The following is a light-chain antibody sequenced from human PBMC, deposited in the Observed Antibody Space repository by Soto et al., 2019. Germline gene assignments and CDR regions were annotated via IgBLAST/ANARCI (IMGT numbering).Light chain of an antibody. J-gene: IGKJ2*01. CDR2: AAS. CDR3: QHYNNWPPYT. V-gene: IGKV3-11*01. Sequence: EIVLTQSPATLSLSPGETANLSCRASQSVSRYLAWYQQKRGQAPRLLIYAASNRATGIPARFSGSGSGTDFTLTISSLEPEDFAIYYCQHYNNWPPYTFGQGTRLEIK. CDR1: QSVSRY.